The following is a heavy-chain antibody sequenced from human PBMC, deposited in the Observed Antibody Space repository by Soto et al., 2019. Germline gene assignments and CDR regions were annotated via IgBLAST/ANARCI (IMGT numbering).Heavy chain of an antibody. Sequence: SETLSLTCAVSGGSISSSNWWSWVRQPPGKGLEWIGEIYHSGSTNYNPSLKSRVTISVDKSKNQFSLKLSSVTAADTAVYYCARGLPSNDCGGDCYFSYIFDYWGQGTLVTVSS. CDR1: GGSISSSNW. D-gene: IGHD2-21*02. CDR3: ARGLPSNDCGGDCYFSYIFDY. CDR2: IYHSGST. V-gene: IGHV4-4*02. J-gene: IGHJ4*02.